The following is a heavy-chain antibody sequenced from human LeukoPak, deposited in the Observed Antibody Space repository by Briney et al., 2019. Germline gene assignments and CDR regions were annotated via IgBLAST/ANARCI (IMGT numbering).Heavy chain of an antibody. Sequence: SQTLSLTCTVSGGSISSYYWSWIRQPPGKGLEWIGYIYYSGSTNYNPSLKSRVTISVDTSKNQFSLKLSSVTAADTAVYYCARESQEKYYFDYWGQGTLVTVSS. D-gene: IGHD5-24*01. CDR2: IYYSGST. J-gene: IGHJ4*02. V-gene: IGHV4-59*12. CDR3: ARESQEKYYFDY. CDR1: GGSISSYY.